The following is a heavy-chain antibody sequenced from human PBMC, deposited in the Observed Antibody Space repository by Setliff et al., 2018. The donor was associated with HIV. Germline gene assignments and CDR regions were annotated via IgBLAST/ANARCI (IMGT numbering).Heavy chain of an antibody. D-gene: IGHD6-19*01. J-gene: IGHJ4*02. CDR3: AIRGSSGWYVGGYFDY. CDR2: IYSSGSA. CDR1: GGSISSRSPFY. Sequence: PSETLSLTCSVSGGSISSRSPFYWGWIRQPPGKGLEWIGSIYSSGSAYYNPSLKSRVTISVDTSNNQFFLKLSSVTAADTAVYYCAIRGSSGWYVGGYFDYWGQGTLVTVSS. V-gene: IGHV4-39*01.